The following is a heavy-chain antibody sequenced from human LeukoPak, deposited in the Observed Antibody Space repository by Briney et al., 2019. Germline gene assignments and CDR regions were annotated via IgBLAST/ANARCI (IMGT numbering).Heavy chain of an antibody. V-gene: IGHV3-9*01. CDR1: GFTFDDYA. D-gene: IGHD2-15*01. J-gene: IGHJ4*02. CDR3: AKMVERDSHFDY. Sequence: GGSLRLSCAASGFTFDDYAMHWVRQAPGKGLEWVSGISWNSGSIGYADSVKGRFTISGDNAKNSLYLQMNSLRAEDTALYYCAKMVERDSHFDYWGQGTLVTVSS. CDR2: ISWNSGSI.